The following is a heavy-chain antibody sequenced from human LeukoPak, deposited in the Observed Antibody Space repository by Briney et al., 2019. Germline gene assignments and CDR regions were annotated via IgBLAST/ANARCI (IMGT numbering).Heavy chain of an antibody. CDR3: ARGEGVGATPHW. Sequence: EASVKVSCKAFGYTFTSNYMHWVRQAPGQGPEWMGVISPSGGSTTYAQKFQGRVTLTRDMSTSTDYLELSSLRSEDTAVYYCARGEGVGATPHWWGQGTLVTVSS. V-gene: IGHV1-46*01. J-gene: IGHJ4*02. CDR2: ISPSGGST. D-gene: IGHD1-26*01. CDR1: GYTFTSNY.